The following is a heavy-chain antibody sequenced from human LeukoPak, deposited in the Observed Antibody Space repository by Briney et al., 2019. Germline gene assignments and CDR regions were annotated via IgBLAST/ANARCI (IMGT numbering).Heavy chain of an antibody. CDR1: GYTFTSYG. J-gene: IGHJ6*02. CDR2: ISAYNGNT. Sequence: GASVKVSCKASGYTFTSYGISWVRQAPGQGLEWMGWISAYNGNTNYAQKLQGRVTMTTDTSTSTAYMELRSLRSGDTAVYYCARYHSYSGSYYYYGMDVWGQGTTVTVSS. V-gene: IGHV1-18*01. D-gene: IGHD1-26*01. CDR3: ARYHSYSGSYYYYGMDV.